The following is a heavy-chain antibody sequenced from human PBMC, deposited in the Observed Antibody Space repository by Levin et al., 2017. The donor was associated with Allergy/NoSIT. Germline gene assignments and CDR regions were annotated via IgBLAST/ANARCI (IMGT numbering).Heavy chain of an antibody. Sequence: GGSLRLSCAASGFTFSSYEMNWVRRAPGKGLEWASYISSTGSTIYSADSVKGRFTISRDNAKNSLYLHMNSLRAEDTAVYYCARQLGNFWSGYNYFDYWGQGTLVTVSS. CDR1: GFTFSSYE. CDR2: ISSTGSTI. CDR3: ARQLGNFWSGYNYFDY. D-gene: IGHD3-3*01. J-gene: IGHJ4*02. V-gene: IGHV3-48*03.